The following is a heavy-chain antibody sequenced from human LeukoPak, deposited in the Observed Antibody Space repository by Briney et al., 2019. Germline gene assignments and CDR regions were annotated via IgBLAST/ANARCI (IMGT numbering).Heavy chain of an antibody. CDR3: AREAGRTFDY. CDR2: ISYDGSNK. D-gene: IGHD6-19*01. Sequence: PGGSLRLSRAASGFTFGNYVMSWVRQAPGKGLEWVAVISYDGSNKYYADSVKGRFTISRDNANNSLYLQMNSLRAEDTAVYYCAREAGRTFDYWGQGTLVTVSS. CDR1: GFTFGNYV. V-gene: IGHV3-30-3*01. J-gene: IGHJ4*02.